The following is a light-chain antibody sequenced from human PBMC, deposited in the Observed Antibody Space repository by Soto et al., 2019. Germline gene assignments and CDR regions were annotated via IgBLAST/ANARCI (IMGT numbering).Light chain of an antibody. J-gene: IGKJ1*01. CDR1: QRVDRY. V-gene: IGKV1-39*01. CDR2: AAS. CDR3: QQTYISPWT. Sequence: DIQMTQPPSSLSAFVGDRVTITCRASQRVDRYLNWYQQKPGRAPNLLIYAASSLQSGVPSRFSGSGSGADFTLTISSLQPEDFATYFCQQTYISPWTFGQGTKVEIK.